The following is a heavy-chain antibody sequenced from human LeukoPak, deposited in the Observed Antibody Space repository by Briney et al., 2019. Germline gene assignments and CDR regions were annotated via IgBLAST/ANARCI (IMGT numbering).Heavy chain of an antibody. J-gene: IGHJ5*02. CDR1: GGTFSSYA. D-gene: IGHD2-15*01. V-gene: IGHV1-69*06. CDR3: ARDVCSGGSCMYNWFDP. CDR2: IIPIFGTA. Sequence: SVKVSCKASGGTFSSYAISWVRQAPGQGLEWMGGIIPIFGTANYAQKFQGRVTITADKSTSTAYMELSSLRSEDTAVYYCARDVCSGGSCMYNWFDPWGQGTLVTVSS.